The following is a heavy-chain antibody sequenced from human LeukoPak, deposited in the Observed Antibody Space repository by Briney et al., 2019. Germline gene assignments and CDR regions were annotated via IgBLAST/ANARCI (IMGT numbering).Heavy chain of an antibody. Sequence: GGSLRLSCAVSGFTFSTYWMSWVRQAPGKGLEWVANIKEDGSETYYVDSLKGRFTISRDNVKNSLYLQINSLRADDSAAYYCARDSFETDIDYWGQGTLVTVSS. V-gene: IGHV3-7*01. CDR2: IKEDGSET. D-gene: IGHD1-14*01. CDR1: GFTFSTYW. J-gene: IGHJ4*02. CDR3: ARDSFETDIDY.